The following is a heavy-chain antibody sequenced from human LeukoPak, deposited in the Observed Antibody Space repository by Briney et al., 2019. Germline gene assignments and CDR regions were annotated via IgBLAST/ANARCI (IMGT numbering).Heavy chain of an antibody. J-gene: IGHJ4*02. V-gene: IGHV3-23*01. CDR3: ARDLTVTTGYFHY. CDR1: GFTFSNYA. CDR2: ISGSGGSA. Sequence: GGSLRLSCTASGFTFSNYAMSWVRQAPGKGLEWVSDISGSGGSAYYPDSVKGRFTISRDNSKNTLFLQMNSLRAEDTALYYCARDLTVTTGYFHYWGQGTLVTVSS. D-gene: IGHD4-17*01.